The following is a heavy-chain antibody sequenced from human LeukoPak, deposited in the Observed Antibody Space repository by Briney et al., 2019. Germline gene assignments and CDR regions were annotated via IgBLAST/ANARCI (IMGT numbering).Heavy chain of an antibody. CDR1: GGSISSYY. Sequence: SETLSLTCTVSGGSISSYYWSWIRQPPGKGLEWIGYIYYSGSTNYNPSLKSRVTISVDTSKNQFSLELSSVTAADTAVYYCARDVIGTFDYWGQGTLVTVSS. J-gene: IGHJ4*02. CDR2: IYYSGST. D-gene: IGHD1-7*01. V-gene: IGHV4-59*01. CDR3: ARDVIGTFDY.